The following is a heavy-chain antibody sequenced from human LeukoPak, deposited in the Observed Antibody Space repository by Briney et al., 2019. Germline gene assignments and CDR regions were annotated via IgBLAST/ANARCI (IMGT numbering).Heavy chain of an antibody. CDR2: IWYDGSNK. Sequence: GGSLTLSCPPSGFTFSSYGMHWVRQAPGKGREWVAVIWYDGSNKYYADSVKGRFTISRDNSKHTLYLQMNSQRAEETSVYYCARAMVRGVIISSRDVWGKGTTVTVSS. CDR3: ARAMVRGVIISSRDV. CDR1: GFTFSSYG. V-gene: IGHV3-33*01. J-gene: IGHJ6*04. D-gene: IGHD3-10*01.